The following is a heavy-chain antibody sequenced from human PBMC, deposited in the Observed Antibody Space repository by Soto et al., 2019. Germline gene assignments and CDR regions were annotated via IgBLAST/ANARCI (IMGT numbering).Heavy chain of an antibody. CDR3: AKDARTTGTTGFDY. CDR2: ISYDGSNK. V-gene: IGHV3-30*18. Sequence: PGGSLRLSCTASGFTFSSYGVHWVRQAPGKGLEWVAVISYDGSNKYYADSVKGRFTISRDNSKNTLYLQMNSLRAEDTAVYYCAKDARTTGTTGFDYWGQGTLVTVSS. J-gene: IGHJ4*02. CDR1: GFTFSSYG. D-gene: IGHD1-1*01.